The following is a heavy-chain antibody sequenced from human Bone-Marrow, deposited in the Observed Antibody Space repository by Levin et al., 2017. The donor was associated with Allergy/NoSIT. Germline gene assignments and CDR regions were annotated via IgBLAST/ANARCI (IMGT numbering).Heavy chain of an antibody. CDR1: GYTFTSYD. D-gene: IGHD3-22*01. Sequence: ASVKVSCKGSGYTFTSYDINWVRQATGQGLEWMGWMNSNSGDTGYAQKFQGRVTMTRNTSISTAYMELSSLRSDDTAVYYCARGQDNYFYDRDYFFYGMDVWGQGTTVTISS. V-gene: IGHV1-8*01. CDR2: MNSNSGDT. CDR3: ARGQDNYFYDRDYFFYGMDV. J-gene: IGHJ6*02.